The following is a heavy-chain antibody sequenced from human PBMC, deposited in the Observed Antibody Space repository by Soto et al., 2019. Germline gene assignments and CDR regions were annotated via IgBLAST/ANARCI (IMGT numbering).Heavy chain of an antibody. CDR3: ARDFRASSGWTRGYLDY. J-gene: IGHJ4*02. Sequence: QVKLVESGGSVVQPGRSLRLSCAPSGFTFTAYAFHWVRQAPGKGLEWVSVISYDGRNIYYADSVKGRFTISRDNSKNTLYLPMNSLRAEDTAVYYCARDFRASSGWTRGYLDYWGQGALVTVSS. CDR2: ISYDGRNI. D-gene: IGHD6-19*01. CDR1: GFTFTAYA. V-gene: IGHV3-30*04.